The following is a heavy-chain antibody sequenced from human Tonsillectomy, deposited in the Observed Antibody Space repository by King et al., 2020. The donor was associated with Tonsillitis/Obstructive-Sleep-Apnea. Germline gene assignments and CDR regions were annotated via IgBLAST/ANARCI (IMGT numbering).Heavy chain of an antibody. CDR3: ARVTSGYYNILTGYSDEYYFDY. CDR2: IYYSGST. CDR1: GGSISSYY. D-gene: IGHD3-9*01. V-gene: IGHV4-59*01. Sequence: VQLQESGPGLVKPSETLSLTCTVSGGSISSYYWSWIRQPPEKGLEWIGEIYYSGSTHYNPSLKSRVTISVDTSNNPFSLKRSSVTAADTAVYYCARVTSGYYNILTGYSDEYYFDYWGQGTLVTVSS. J-gene: IGHJ4*02.